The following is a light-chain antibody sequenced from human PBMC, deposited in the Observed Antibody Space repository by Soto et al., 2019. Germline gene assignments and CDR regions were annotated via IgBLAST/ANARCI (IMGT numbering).Light chain of an antibody. CDR1: QSVSSNY. J-gene: IGKJ1*01. V-gene: IGKV3-20*01. CDR3: QQYRRSPRT. CDR2: GAS. Sequence: EIRLKQQPRTLSLYRGETATRSCRASQSVSSNYLAWYQQKPGQAPRLLIYGASTRAAGIPDRFRGSGSGTDFALAISRREPEYFAVYYCQQYRRSPRTFGQGTKVDIK.